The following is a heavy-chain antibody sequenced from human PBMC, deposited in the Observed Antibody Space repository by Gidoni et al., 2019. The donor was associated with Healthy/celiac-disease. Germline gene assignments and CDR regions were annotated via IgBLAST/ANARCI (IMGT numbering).Heavy chain of an antibody. J-gene: IGHJ3*02. CDR3: ARTYYYDSSGYYDAFDI. Sequence: NWWSWVRQPPGKGLEWIGEIYHSGSTNYNPSLKSRVTISVDKSKNQFSLKLSSVTAADTAVYYCARTYYYDSSGYYDAFDIWGQGTMVTVSS. CDR1: NW. CDR2: IYHSGST. V-gene: IGHV4-4*02. D-gene: IGHD3-22*01.